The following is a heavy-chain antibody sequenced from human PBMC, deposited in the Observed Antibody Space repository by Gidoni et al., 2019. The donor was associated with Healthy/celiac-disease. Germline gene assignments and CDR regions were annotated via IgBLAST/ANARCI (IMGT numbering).Heavy chain of an antibody. CDR1: GFTFSGSA. V-gene: IGHV3-73*02. CDR2: IRSKANSYAT. Sequence: EVQLVESGGGLVQPGGSLKLSCAASGFTFSGSAMHWVRQASGKGLGWVGRIRSKANSYATAYAASVKGRFTISRDDSKNTAYLQMNSLKTEDTAVYYCTRPHDYYDSSGYSGYFDYWGQGTLVTVSS. D-gene: IGHD3-22*01. J-gene: IGHJ4*02. CDR3: TRPHDYYDSSGYSGYFDY.